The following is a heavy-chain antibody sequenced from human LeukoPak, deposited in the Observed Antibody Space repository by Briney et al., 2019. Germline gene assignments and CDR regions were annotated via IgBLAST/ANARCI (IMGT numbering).Heavy chain of an antibody. CDR3: AKPEEDSGSGYYMPIGEIAEYFQH. V-gene: IGHV3-23*01. CDR1: GFTFSSYA. D-gene: IGHD3-22*01. J-gene: IGHJ1*01. CDR2: ISGSGGST. Sequence: GGSLRLSCAASGFTFSSYAMSWVRQAPGKGLEWVSAISGSGGSTYYADSVKGRFTISRDNSKNTLYLQMNSLRAEDTAVYYCAKPEEDSGSGYYMPIGEIAEYFQHWGQGTLVTVSS.